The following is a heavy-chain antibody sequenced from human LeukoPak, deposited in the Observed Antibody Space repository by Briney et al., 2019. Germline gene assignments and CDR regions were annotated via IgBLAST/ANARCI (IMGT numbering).Heavy chain of an antibody. Sequence: GGSLRLSCAASGSTFRTYWMSWVRQAPGKGLEWVANIKQDGNEKYYVDSVKGRFTISRDNAKNSLYLQMNSLRAEDTAVYYCARDPQWRDRYYYDSSGKQGWFDPWGQGTLVTVSS. CDR3: ARDPQWRDRYYYDSSGKQGWFDP. CDR2: IKQDGNEK. V-gene: IGHV3-7*01. CDR1: GSTFRTYW. D-gene: IGHD3-22*01. J-gene: IGHJ5*02.